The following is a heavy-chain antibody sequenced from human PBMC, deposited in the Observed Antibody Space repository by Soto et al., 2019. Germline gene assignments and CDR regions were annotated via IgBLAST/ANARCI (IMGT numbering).Heavy chain of an antibody. CDR3: ASVDTAMVDAFDI. J-gene: IGHJ3*02. Sequence: ASVKVSCKASGGTFSSYAISWVRQAPGQGLEGMGGIIPIFGTANYAQKFQGRVTITADKSTSTAYMELSSLRSEDTAVYYCASVDTAMVDAFDIWGQGTMVTVSS. V-gene: IGHV1-69*06. CDR2: IIPIFGTA. D-gene: IGHD5-18*01. CDR1: GGTFSSYA.